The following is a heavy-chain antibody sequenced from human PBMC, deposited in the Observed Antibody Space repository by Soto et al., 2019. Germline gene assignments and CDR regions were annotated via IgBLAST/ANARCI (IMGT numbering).Heavy chain of an antibody. D-gene: IGHD2-15*01. CDR2: ISYDGSNK. CDR3: ARDPIVVVVAGSGGYFDY. Sequence: GGSLRLSCAASGFTFSSYAMHWVRQAPGKGLEWVAVISYDGSNKYYADSVKGRFTISRDNSKNTLYLQLNSLRAEDTAVYYCARDPIVVVVAGSGGYFDYWGQGTLVTVSS. CDR1: GFTFSSYA. V-gene: IGHV3-30-3*01. J-gene: IGHJ4*02.